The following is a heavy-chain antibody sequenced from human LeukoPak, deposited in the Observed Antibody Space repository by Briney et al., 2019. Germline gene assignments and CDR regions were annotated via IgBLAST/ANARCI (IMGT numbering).Heavy chain of an antibody. CDR2: IDPSDSYT. CDR1: GYSFTSYW. Sequence: GESLKISCKDSGYSFTSYWISWVRQMPGKGLEWMGRIDPSDSYTNYSPSFQGHVTISADKSISTAYLQWSSLKASDTAMYYCARPKYYYDSSGYLFDYWGQGTLVTVSS. V-gene: IGHV5-10-1*01. D-gene: IGHD3-22*01. CDR3: ARPKYYYDSSGYLFDY. J-gene: IGHJ4*02.